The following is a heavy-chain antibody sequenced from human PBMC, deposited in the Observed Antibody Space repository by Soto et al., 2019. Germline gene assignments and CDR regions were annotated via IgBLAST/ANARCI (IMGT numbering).Heavy chain of an antibody. J-gene: IGHJ4*02. D-gene: IGHD2-2*01. CDR3: AGFCGSSSCFGVDY. Sequence: PGGSLRLSCAASGFTFGSYSMTWVRQAPGKGLEWVSTISGSGGTTHYADSVKGRFTISRDNSKNTLYLQMNTLRAEDTAVYSCAGFCGSSSCFGVDYWGQGALVTVSS. V-gene: IGHV3-23*01. CDR1: GFTFGSYS. CDR2: ISGSGGTT.